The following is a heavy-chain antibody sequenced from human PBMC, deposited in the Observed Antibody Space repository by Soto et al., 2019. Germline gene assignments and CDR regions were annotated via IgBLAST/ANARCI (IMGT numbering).Heavy chain of an antibody. D-gene: IGHD2-21*01. CDR3: ARHDLSILSQIEY. CDR1: GYSFTSYW. CDR2: IDPSDSYT. V-gene: IGHV5-10-1*01. J-gene: IGHJ4*02. Sequence: GESLKISCKGSGYSFTSYWISWVRQMPGKGLEWMGRIDPSDSYTNYSPSFQGHVTISADKYISTAYLQWSSLKASDTAMYYCARHDLSILSQIEYWGPRTMVNVYS.